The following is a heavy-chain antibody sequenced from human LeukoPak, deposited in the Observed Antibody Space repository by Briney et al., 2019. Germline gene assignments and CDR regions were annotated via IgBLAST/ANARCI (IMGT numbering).Heavy chain of an antibody. CDR3: ARHTVFREYYYDSSGYSGYFQH. CDR1: GFTFSSYG. V-gene: IGHV3-33*01. J-gene: IGHJ1*01. CDR2: IWYDGSNK. D-gene: IGHD3-22*01. Sequence: GRSLSLSCAASGFTFSSYGMHWVRQAPGKGLEWVAVIWYDGSNKYYADSVKGRFTISRDNSKNTLYLQMNSLRAEDTAVYYCARHTVFREYYYDSSGYSGYFQHWGQGTLVSVSS.